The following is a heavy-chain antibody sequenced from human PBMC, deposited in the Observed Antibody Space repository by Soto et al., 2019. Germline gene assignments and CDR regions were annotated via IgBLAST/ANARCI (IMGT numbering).Heavy chain of an antibody. CDR1: GYTFTSYG. D-gene: IGHD6-6*01. J-gene: IGHJ6*02. Sequence: ASVKVSCKASGYTFTSYGMSWVRQAPGQGLEWMGWISAYNGNTNYAQKLQGRVTMTTDTSTSTAYMELRSLRSEDTAVYYCARDSSSSSSYYYYGMDVWGQGTTVTVSS. CDR3: ARDSSSSSSYYYYGMDV. CDR2: ISAYNGNT. V-gene: IGHV1-18*01.